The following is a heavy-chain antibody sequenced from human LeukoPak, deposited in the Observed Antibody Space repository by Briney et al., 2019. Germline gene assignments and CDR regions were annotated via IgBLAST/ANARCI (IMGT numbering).Heavy chain of an antibody. V-gene: IGHV1-2*02. Sequence: GASVKVSCKASGYTFTGYYMHWVRQAPGQGLEWMGWINPNSGGTNYAQKYQGRVTMTRDTSISTAYMELSRLRSDDTAVYYCARLGSSSGYDQSAYYMDVWGKGTTVTVSS. CDR3: ARLGSSSGYDQSAYYMDV. CDR1: GYTFTGYY. D-gene: IGHD6-13*01. CDR2: INPNSGGT. J-gene: IGHJ6*03.